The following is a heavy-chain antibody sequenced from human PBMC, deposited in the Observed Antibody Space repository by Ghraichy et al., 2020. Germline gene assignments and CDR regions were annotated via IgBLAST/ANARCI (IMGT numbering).Heavy chain of an antibody. J-gene: IGHJ4*02. CDR1: GDSISSLDYY. Sequence: SETLSLTCTVSGDSISSLDYYWGWVRQSPRKGLEWIGSVYFRGSTYYNPSLKSRLTISVDTSRNQFSLKVTSLTAADTAVYYCARIARGPDRLLARGPVDYWGQGTLVTVSS. D-gene: IGHD2-21*02. V-gene: IGHV4-39*01. CDR2: VYFRGST. CDR3: ARIARGPDRLLARGPVDY.